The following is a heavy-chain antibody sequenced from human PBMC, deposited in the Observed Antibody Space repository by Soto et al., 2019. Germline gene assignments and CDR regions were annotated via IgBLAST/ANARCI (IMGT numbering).Heavy chain of an antibody. V-gene: IGHV5-51*01. D-gene: IGHD1-1*01. J-gene: IGHJ5*02. CDR1: GYRFASYW. CDR3: ATRIAHKEPSSSRPTSPWLDP. CDR2: IYPGDSDT. Sequence: GESLKISCKGSGYRFASYWIGWVRQMPGKGLEWVGIIYPGDSDTKYSPSFEGQVTISADKSISTAYLQWNSLQASDTAMYCCATRIAHKEPSSSRPTSPWLDPWGQGTLVTVSS.